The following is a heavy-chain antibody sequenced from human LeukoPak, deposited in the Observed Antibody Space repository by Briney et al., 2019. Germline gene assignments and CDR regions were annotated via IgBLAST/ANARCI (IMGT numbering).Heavy chain of an antibody. CDR1: GVTFSSYA. V-gene: IGHV1-69*01. J-gene: IGHJ4*02. D-gene: IGHD4-17*01. Sequence: SSVKVSCKASGVTFSSYAISWVRQAPGQGLEWMGGIIPIFGTANYAQKFQGRVTITADESTSAAYMELSSLRSEDTSVYYCARINYGDYYFDYWGQGTLVTVSS. CDR2: IIPIFGTA. CDR3: ARINYGDYYFDY.